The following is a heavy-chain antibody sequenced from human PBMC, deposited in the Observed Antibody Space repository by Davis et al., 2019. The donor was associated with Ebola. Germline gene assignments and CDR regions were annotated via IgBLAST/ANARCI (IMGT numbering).Heavy chain of an antibody. V-gene: IGHV1-18*01. CDR2: ISAYNGKT. CDR3: ARDGRAPRMLHGMDV. CDR1: GYTFTSYG. Sequence: ASVKVSCKASGYTFTSYGISWVRQAPGQGLEWMGWISAYNGKTNFAQKLQGRVTMTTDTSTSTAYMELRSLRSDDTAVYYCARDGRAPRMLHGMDVWGQGTTVTVSS. J-gene: IGHJ6*02. D-gene: IGHD1-1*01.